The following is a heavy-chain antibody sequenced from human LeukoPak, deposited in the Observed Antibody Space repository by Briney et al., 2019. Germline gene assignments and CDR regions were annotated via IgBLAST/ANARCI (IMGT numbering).Heavy chain of an antibody. CDR1: GFTFSSYA. CDR3: AKLLDSPFGYTYRQNYYYYGMDV. J-gene: IGHJ6*02. V-gene: IGHV3-23*01. CDR2: ISGSGGGT. D-gene: IGHD5-18*01. Sequence: GGSLRLSCAASGFTFSSYAMSWVRQAPGKGLEWVSAISGSGGGTYYADSVKGRFTISRDNSKNTLSLQMSSLRAEDTAVYYCAKLLDSPFGYTYRQNYYYYGMDVWGQGTTVTVSS.